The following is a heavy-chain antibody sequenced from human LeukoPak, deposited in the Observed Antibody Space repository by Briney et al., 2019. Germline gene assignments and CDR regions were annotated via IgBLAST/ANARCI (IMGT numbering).Heavy chain of an antibody. CDR2: ISGSGGST. Sequence: GGSLRLSCAASGFTFSTYVMTWVRQAPGKGLEWVSAISGSGGSTYNADSVKGRFTLSRDNSKNTLYLQMNSLRAEDTGVYYCVRDFLGESGAGGYWGQGTLVTVSS. J-gene: IGHJ4*02. CDR1: GFTFSTYV. CDR3: VRDFLGESGAGGY. V-gene: IGHV3-23*01. D-gene: IGHD3-10*01.